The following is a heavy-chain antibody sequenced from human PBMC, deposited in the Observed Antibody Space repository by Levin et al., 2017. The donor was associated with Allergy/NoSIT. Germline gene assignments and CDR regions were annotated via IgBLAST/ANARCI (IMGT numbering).Heavy chain of an antibody. J-gene: IGHJ6*02. V-gene: IGHV3-13*01. D-gene: IGHD6-13*01. CDR2: IGTAGDT. Sequence: GESLKISCAASGFTFSSYDMHWVRQATGKGLEWVSAIGTAGDTYYPGSVKGRFTISRENAKNSLYLQMNSLRAGDTAVYYCARASPFYSSSWYALSGTAYGMDVWGQGTTVTVSS. CDR3: ARASPFYSSSWYALSGTAYGMDV. CDR1: GFTFSSYD.